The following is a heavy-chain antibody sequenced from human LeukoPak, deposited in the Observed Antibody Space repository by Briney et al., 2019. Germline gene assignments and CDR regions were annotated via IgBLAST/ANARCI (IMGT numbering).Heavy chain of an antibody. CDR1: GGSISSYY. J-gene: IGHJ4*02. V-gene: IGHV4-34*01. CDR2: INHSGST. Sequence: SETLSLTCTVSGGSISSYYWSWIRQPPGKGLEWIGEINHSGSTNYNPSLKSRVTISVDTSKNQFSLKLSSVTAADTAVYYCARATNIDPPDYWGQGTLVTVSS. CDR3: ARATNIDPPDY.